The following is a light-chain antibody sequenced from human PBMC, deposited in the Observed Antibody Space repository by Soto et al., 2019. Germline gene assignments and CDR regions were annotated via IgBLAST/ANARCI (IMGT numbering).Light chain of an antibody. CDR3: MQALQTPRT. V-gene: IGKV2-28*01. J-gene: IGKJ2*01. Sequence: DIVMTQSPLSLPVTPGEPASISCRSSQSLLDSHGYKYVDWYLQKPGQSPQLLIFLGSNRASGVPDRFSASGSGTDFTLKISRVEAEDVGVYYCMQALQTPRTFGQGTKLEIK. CDR1: QSLLDSHGYKY. CDR2: LGS.